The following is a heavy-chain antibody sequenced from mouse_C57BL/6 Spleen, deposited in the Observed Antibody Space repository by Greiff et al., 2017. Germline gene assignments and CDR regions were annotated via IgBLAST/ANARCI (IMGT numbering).Heavy chain of an antibody. CDR3: ARWDDGDAMDY. CDR1: GYTFTSYW. Sequence: QVQLQQPGAELVRPGTSVKLSCKASGYTFTSYWMHWVKQRPGQGLEWIGVIDPSDSYTNYNQKFKGTATLTVDTSSSTAYMQLSSLTSEDSAVYYCARWDDGDAMDYWGQGTSVTVSS. D-gene: IGHD4-1*01. CDR2: IDPSDSYT. J-gene: IGHJ4*01. V-gene: IGHV1-59*01.